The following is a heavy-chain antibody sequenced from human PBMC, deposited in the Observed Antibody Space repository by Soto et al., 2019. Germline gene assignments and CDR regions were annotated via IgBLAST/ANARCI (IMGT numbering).Heavy chain of an antibody. CDR1: GYTFTSYY. D-gene: IGHD2-15*01. Sequence: ASVKVSCKAFGYTFTSYYIHWVRQAPGQGLEWMGWINPITGGTNYAPKFQGRVTITADESTSTAYMELSSLRSEDTAVYYCAKVYCSGGSCYSESDAFDIWGQGTMVTVSS. V-gene: IGHV1-2*02. CDR3: AKVYCSGGSCYSESDAFDI. J-gene: IGHJ3*02. CDR2: INPITGGT.